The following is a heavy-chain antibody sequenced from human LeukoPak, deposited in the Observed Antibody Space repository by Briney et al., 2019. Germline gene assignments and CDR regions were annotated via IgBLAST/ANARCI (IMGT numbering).Heavy chain of an antibody. CDR2: IYYSGNT. J-gene: IGHJ6*03. Sequence: SETLSLTCTVSGDSISTSNSYWGWIRQPPGKGLEWIGSIYYSGNTYYNASLKSRVTISVDTSKNQFSLKFTSVTAADTAVYYCARLHYGGNYGYYYYYMDVWGKGTTVTISS. V-gene: IGHV4-39*01. CDR1: GDSISTSNSY. CDR3: ARLHYGGNYGYYYYYMDV. D-gene: IGHD4-23*01.